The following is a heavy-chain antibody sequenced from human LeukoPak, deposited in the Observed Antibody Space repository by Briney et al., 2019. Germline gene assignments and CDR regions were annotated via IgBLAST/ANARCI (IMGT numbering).Heavy chain of an antibody. D-gene: IGHD6-13*01. CDR2: INSDGSTT. CDR1: GFTFSSYW. Sequence: GGSLRLSCGASGFTFSSYWMHWVRQAPGKGLVWISRINSDGSTTSYADSVKGRFTISRDNSKNTLFLQMNSLRAEDTAIYYCAKDITAAWGQGTLVTVSS. V-gene: IGHV3-74*01. J-gene: IGHJ5*02. CDR3: AKDITAA.